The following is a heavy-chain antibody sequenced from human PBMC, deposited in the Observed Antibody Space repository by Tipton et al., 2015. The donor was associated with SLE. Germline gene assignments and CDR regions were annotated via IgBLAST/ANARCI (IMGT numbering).Heavy chain of an antibody. CDR3: ARVLGAYGNYYYYYMDV. Sequence: LRLSCTVSGASISSGSSYWSWIRQPAGKGLEWIGRIFSRGSTNSNLSLKSRVTISLDTSKNQFSLKVTSVTAADTAVYYCARVLGAYGNYYYYYMDVWGKGTTVTISS. D-gene: IGHD3-16*01. J-gene: IGHJ6*03. V-gene: IGHV4-61*02. CDR2: IFSRGST. CDR1: GASISSGSSY.